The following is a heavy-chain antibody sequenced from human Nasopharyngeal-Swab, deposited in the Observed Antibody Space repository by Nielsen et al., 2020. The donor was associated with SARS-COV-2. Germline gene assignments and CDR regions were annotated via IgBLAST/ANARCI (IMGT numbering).Heavy chain of an antibody. Sequence: ASVKVSCKASGYTFTGYYMHWVRQAPGQGLEWMGWINPNSGGTNYAQKFQGWVTMTRDTSISTACMELSRLRSDDTAVYYCARQRRIVATILSDYYYGMDVWGQGTTVTVSS. V-gene: IGHV1-2*04. CDR2: INPNSGGT. J-gene: IGHJ6*02. CDR1: GYTFTGYY. CDR3: ARQRRIVATILSDYYYGMDV. D-gene: IGHD5-12*01.